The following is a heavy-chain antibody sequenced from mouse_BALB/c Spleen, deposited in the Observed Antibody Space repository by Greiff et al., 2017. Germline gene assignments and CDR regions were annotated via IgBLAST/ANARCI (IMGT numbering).Heavy chain of an antibody. CDR3: ARVIYDGHYAGAY. CDR2: IWGGGST. V-gene: IGHV2-6-4*01. D-gene: IGHD2-3*01. Sequence: VKLMESGPGLVAPSQSLSITCTVSGFSLSRYSVHWVRQPPGKGLEWLGMIWGGGSTDYNSALKSRLSISKDNSKSQVFLKMNSLQTDDTAMYYCARVIYDGHYAGAYWGQGTLVTVSA. J-gene: IGHJ3*01. CDR1: GFSLSRYS.